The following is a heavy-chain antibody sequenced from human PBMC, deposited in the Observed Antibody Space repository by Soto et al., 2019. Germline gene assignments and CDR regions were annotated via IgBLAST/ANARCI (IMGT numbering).Heavy chain of an antibody. Sequence: PSETLSLTCTVSGGSISSGNYYWSWIRQPPGKGLEWLGSISKSGNTYFNTSLRSRITISVDTSKSQFSLNLISVTAADTAVYYGARQSNWNDGWEVSWGQGTLVTVSS. CDR2: ISKSGNT. V-gene: IGHV4-39*01. CDR3: ARQSNWNDGWEVS. CDR1: GGSISSGNYY. D-gene: IGHD1-1*01. J-gene: IGHJ4*02.